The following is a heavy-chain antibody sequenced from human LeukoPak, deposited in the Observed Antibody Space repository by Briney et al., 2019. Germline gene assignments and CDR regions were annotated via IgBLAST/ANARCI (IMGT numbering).Heavy chain of an antibody. V-gene: IGHV3-21*01. D-gene: IGHD4-17*01. J-gene: IGHJ4*02. CDR3: ARGMTTVTTSFDY. CDR2: ISSSSSDI. Sequence: GGSLRLSCAASGFSLSYYSMSWVRQAPGKGLEWVSSISSSSSDIYHADSVKGRFTISRDNAKNSLYLQMNSLRAEDTAVYYCARGMTTVTTSFDYWGQGTLVTVSS. CDR1: GFSLSYYS.